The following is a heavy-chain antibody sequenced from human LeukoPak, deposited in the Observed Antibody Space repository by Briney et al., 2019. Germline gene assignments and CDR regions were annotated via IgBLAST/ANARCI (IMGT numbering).Heavy chain of an antibody. D-gene: IGHD2-2*01. CDR1: GFTFSSYS. J-gene: IGHJ4*02. CDR2: LYSGGNT. Sequence: GGSLRLSCAASGFTFSSYSMNWVRQAPGKGLEWVSTLYSGGNTYYADSVKGRFIISKDNSKNTLHLQMNSLRADDTAIYYCARDRRVASAATFDYWGQGTLVTVSS. CDR3: ARDRRVASAATFDY. V-gene: IGHV3-66*01.